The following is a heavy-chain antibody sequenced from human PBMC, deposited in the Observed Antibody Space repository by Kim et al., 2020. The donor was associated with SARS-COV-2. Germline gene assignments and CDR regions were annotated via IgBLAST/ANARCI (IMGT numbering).Heavy chain of an antibody. V-gene: IGHV2-5*02. CDR1: GFSLSTSGVG. J-gene: IGHJ6*01. Sequence: SGPTLVNPTQTLTLTCTFSGFSLSTSGVGVGWIRQPPGKALEWLALIYWDEDKRYSPSLKSRLTITKDTSKNQVVLTMTNMDPVDTATYYCAHRGLSNYYYGMDVSGQGPTVTVAS. D-gene: IGHD3-10*01. CDR2: IYWDEDK. CDR3: AHRGLSNYYYGMDV.